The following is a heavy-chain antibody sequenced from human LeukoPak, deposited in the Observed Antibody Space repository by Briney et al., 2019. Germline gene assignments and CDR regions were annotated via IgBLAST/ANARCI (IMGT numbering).Heavy chain of an antibody. CDR3: ARDGRYSSGWYGGHYYGMDV. D-gene: IGHD6-19*01. Sequence: GGSLRLSCAASGFTFSSYSMNWVRQAPGKGLEWVSSISSSSYIYYADSVKGRFTISRDNAKNSLYLQMNSLRAEDTAVYYCARDGRYSSGWYGGHYYGMDVWGQGTTVTVSS. CDR2: ISSSSYI. CDR1: GFTFSSYS. J-gene: IGHJ6*02. V-gene: IGHV3-21*04.